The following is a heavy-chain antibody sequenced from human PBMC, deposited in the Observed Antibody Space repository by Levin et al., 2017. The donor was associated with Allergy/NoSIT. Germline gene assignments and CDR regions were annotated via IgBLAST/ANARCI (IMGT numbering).Heavy chain of an antibody. D-gene: IGHD3-3*01. J-gene: IGHJ4*02. V-gene: IGHV3-48*03. CDR3: ARQLGNFWSGYNYFDY. CDR1: GFTFSSYE. CDR2: ISSTGSTI. Sequence: GGSLRLSCAASGFTFSSYEMNWVRRAPGKGLEWVSYISSTGSTIYSADSVKGRFTISRDNAKNSLYLYMNSLRAEDTAVYYCARQLGNFWSGYNYFDYWGQGTLVTVSS.